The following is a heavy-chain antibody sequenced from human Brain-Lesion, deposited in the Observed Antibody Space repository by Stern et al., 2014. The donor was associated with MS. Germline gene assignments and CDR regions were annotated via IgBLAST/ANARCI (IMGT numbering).Heavy chain of an antibody. CDR1: GGSISSGGYY. J-gene: IGHJ6*02. D-gene: IGHD2-2*01. V-gene: IGHV4-61*02. CDR2: IFNSGST. CDR3: ARGRVVPGFQYYATDV. Sequence: VQLVESGPGLVKPSQTLSLSCTVSGGSISSGGYYWSWIRQPAGKGLEWIGRIFNSGSTSYKPSLKRRVTISIDTSKNPFLPGLNSMTAADTAVYYCARGRVVPGFQYYATDVWGQGTTVIVSS.